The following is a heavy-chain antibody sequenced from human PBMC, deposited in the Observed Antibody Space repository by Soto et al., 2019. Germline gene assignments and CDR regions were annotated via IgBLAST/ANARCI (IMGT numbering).Heavy chain of an antibody. J-gene: IGHJ4*02. V-gene: IGHV3-21*01. CDR2: ISSSSSYI. Sequence: LRLSCAASGFTFSSYSMNWVRQAPGKGLEWVSSISSSSSYIYYADSVKGRFTISRDNAKNSLYLQMNSLRAEDTAVYYCVRAPYYYDSSGYSNFDYWGQGTLVTVSS. CDR1: GFTFSSYS. CDR3: VRAPYYYDSSGYSNFDY. D-gene: IGHD3-22*01.